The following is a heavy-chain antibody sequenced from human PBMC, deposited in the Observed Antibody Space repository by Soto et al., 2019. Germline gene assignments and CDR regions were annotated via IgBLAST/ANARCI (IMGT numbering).Heavy chain of an antibody. Sequence: RASVKVSCKASGGTFSSYAISWVRQAPGQGLEWMGGIIPIFGTANYAQKFQGRVTITADESTSTAYMELSSLRSEDTAVYYCASLYYDILTGYSSYYYYGMDVWGQGTTVTVSS. CDR3: ASLYYDILTGYSSYYYYGMDV. D-gene: IGHD3-9*01. J-gene: IGHJ6*02. V-gene: IGHV1-69*13. CDR2: IIPIFGTA. CDR1: GGTFSSYA.